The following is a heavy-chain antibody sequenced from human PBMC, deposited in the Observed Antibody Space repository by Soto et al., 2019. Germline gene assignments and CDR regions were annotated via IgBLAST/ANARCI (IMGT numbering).Heavy chain of an antibody. Sequence: GESLKISCKGSGYSFTSFWISWVRQMPGKGLEWMGRIDPSDSYTNYSPSFQGHVTISADKSISTAYLQWSSLKASDTAMYYCGAAYRGGDCHIMYYGMDVWGQGTTVTVSS. V-gene: IGHV5-10-1*01. CDR3: GAAYRGGDCHIMYYGMDV. CDR1: GYSFTSFW. D-gene: IGHD2-21*02. J-gene: IGHJ6*02. CDR2: IDPSDSYT.